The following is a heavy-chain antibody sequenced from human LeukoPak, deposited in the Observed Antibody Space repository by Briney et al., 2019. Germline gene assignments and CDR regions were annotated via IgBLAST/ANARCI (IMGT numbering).Heavy chain of an antibody. CDR2: INPNSGGT. V-gene: IGHV1-2*02. Sequence: GASVKVSCKASGYTFTGYYMHWVRQAPGQGLEWMGWINPNSGGTNYAQKFQGRVTMTRDTSISTAYMELSGLRSDDTAMYYCARSSGYYYYYGMDVWGQGTTVTVSS. CDR1: GYTFTGYY. CDR3: ARSSGYYYYYGMDV. J-gene: IGHJ6*02. D-gene: IGHD3-22*01.